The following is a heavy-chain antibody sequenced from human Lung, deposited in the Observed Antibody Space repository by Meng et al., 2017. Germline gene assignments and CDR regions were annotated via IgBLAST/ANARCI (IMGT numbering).Heavy chain of an antibody. J-gene: IGHJ4*02. Sequence: QLRQWGRRLLKPSETLSLTCVVSGGSFSDYYWSWIRQPPGKGLEWIGEINHSGSTNYNPSLESRATISVDTSQNNLSLKLSSVTAADSAVYYCARGPTTMAHDFDYWGQGTLVTVSS. V-gene: IGHV4-34*02. D-gene: IGHD4-11*01. CDR2: INHSGST. CDR3: ARGPTTMAHDFDY. CDR1: GGSFSDYY.